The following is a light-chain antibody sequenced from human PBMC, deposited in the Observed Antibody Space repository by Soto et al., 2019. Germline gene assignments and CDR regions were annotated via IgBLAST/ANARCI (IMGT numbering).Light chain of an antibody. CDR1: QSVSSSY. J-gene: IGKJ2*01. V-gene: IGKV3-20*01. CDR2: DAS. Sequence: IVLTQSPGTLSLSPGERATLSCRASQSVSSSYLAWYQQKPGQAPRLLIYDASSRATGIPDRFSGSGTEKDFTLNISRLEPEDFAVYYCQQYGSSPLYTFGQGTKLAI. CDR3: QQYGSSPLYT.